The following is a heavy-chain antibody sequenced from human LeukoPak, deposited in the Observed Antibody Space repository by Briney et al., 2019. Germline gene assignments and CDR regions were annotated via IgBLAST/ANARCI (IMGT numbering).Heavy chain of an antibody. Sequence: TLSLTCTVSGGSISSRDHYWSWIRQPPGKGLEWIGYIYYSGSTYYNLSLKSRVTISLDTSKNQFSLKLSSVTAADTAVYYCAREIAGGFDYWGQGTLVTVSS. CDR3: AREIAGGFDY. J-gene: IGHJ4*02. CDR1: GGSISSRDHY. CDR2: IYYSGST. V-gene: IGHV4-30-4*08. D-gene: IGHD6-13*01.